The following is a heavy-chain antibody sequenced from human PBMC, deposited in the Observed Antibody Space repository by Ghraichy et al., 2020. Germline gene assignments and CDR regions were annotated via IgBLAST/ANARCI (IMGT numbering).Heavy chain of an antibody. D-gene: IGHD3-9*01. V-gene: IGHV3-48*03. J-gene: IGHJ4*02. CDR3: ARGDYLTGLFDY. Sequence: GGSLRLSCAASGFTFSNYEMTWVRQAPGKGLEWVSYIRNNGGTRYYADSVKGRFTVSTDSATNSLYLQMNSLRAEDTAVYYCARGDYLTGLFDYWGQGTLVTVSS. CDR2: IRNNGGTR. CDR1: GFTFSNYE.